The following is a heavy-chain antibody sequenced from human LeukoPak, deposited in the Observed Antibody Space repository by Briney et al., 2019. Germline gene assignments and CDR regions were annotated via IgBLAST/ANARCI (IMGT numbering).Heavy chain of an antibody. CDR1: GGSISSTRYY. CDR3: AHPFYYYYMDV. CDR2: IYYSGST. J-gene: IGHJ6*03. Sequence: PSETLSLTCTVSGGSISSTRYYWGWIRQPPGKGLEWIGSIYYSGSTYYNPSLKSRVTMSVDRSKNQFSLKLSSVTAADTAVYYCAHPFYYYYMDVWGKGTTVTVSS. V-gene: IGHV4-39*01.